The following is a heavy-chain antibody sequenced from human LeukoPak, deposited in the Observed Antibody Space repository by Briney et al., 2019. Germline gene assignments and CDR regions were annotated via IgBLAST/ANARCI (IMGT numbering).Heavy chain of an antibody. D-gene: IGHD4-17*01. CDR2: INHSGST. Sequence: SETLSLTCAVYGGSFSGYYWSWIRQPPGKGLEWIGEINHSGSTNYNPSLKSRVTISVDTSKNQFSLKLSSVTAADTDVYYCARGRTVTTFPAPYPQPSLDYWGQGTLVTVSS. CDR1: GGSFSGYY. CDR3: ARGRTVTTFPAPYPQPSLDY. J-gene: IGHJ4*02. V-gene: IGHV4-34*01.